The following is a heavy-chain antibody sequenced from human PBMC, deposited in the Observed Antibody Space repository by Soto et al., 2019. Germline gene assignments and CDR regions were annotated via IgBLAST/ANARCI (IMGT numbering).Heavy chain of an antibody. J-gene: IGHJ6*03. V-gene: IGHV3-23*01. CDR1: GFTFRTYA. CDR2: ISGSGGTT. D-gene: IGHD3-3*01. CDR3: AKKGFLEWSPSTYYMDV. Sequence: PGGSLRLSCAASGFTFRTYAMTWVRQVPGKGLEWVSGISGSGGTTFYADSVKGRFNISRDNSRNTLYLQMNRLRAEDTAVYYCAKKGFLEWSPSTYYMDVWGKGTTVTVSS.